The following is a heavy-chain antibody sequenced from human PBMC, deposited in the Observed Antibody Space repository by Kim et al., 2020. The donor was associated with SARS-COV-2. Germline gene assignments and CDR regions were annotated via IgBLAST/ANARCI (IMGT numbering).Heavy chain of an antibody. Sequence: GGSLRLSCAASGFTFSSYEMNWVRQAPGKGLQWVSYISSTGSTKYYADSVKGRFIISRDNAKNSLYLQMNSLRAEDTAIYYCARDHPDITFFGVVIGPCDYWGQGTLVTVSS. CDR1: GFTFSSYE. CDR2: ISSTGSTK. D-gene: IGHD3-3*01. V-gene: IGHV3-48*03. J-gene: IGHJ4*02. CDR3: ARDHPDITFFGVVIGPCDY.